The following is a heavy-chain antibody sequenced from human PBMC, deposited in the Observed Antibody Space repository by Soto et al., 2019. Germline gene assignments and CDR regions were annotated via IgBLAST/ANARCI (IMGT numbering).Heavy chain of an antibody. CDR2: ITGTGGDT. Sequence: EVQLLESGGGLVQPGGSLRLSCAASGFPLSTYGMSWVRQAPGKGLEWVSSITGTGGDTYYADSVKGRFTSSRDNANNMLYLQMNSLRREDTAVYYCPRIRGSLYGVEVWVQGPKITVSS. V-gene: IGHV3-23*01. CDR3: PRIRGSLYGVEV. J-gene: IGHJ6*01. CDR1: GFPLSTYG.